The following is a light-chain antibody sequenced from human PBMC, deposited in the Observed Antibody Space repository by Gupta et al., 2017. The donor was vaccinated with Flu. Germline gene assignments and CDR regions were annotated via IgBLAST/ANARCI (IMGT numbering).Light chain of an antibody. CDR1: QSISSW. CDR2: KAS. Sequence: PSTLSASVRDRVIITCRASQSISSWLAWHQQKPGKAPKFLIYKASRVASGVPSRFSGSGSGTEFTLTISSLQPDDFATYYCQHENSSPLIFGGGTKVEIK. CDR3: QHENSSPLI. J-gene: IGKJ4*01. V-gene: IGKV1-5*03.